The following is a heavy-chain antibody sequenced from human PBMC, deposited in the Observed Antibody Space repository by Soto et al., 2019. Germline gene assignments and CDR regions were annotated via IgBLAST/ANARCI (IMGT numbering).Heavy chain of an antibody. D-gene: IGHD2-2*01. CDR2: ISYDGVNK. CDR3: AREGGHCRSNSCRYGLNWFDP. CDR1: GFTFSSYA. J-gene: IGHJ5*02. V-gene: IGHV3-30-3*01. Sequence: QVQLVESGGGVVQPGRSLRLSCAASGFTFSSYAMHWVRQAPGKGLEWVAVISYDGVNKYYADSVKGRFTISRDNSKNTLYRQMNSLRAEDTAVFNCAREGGHCRSNSCRYGLNWFDPWGQGTLVTVSS.